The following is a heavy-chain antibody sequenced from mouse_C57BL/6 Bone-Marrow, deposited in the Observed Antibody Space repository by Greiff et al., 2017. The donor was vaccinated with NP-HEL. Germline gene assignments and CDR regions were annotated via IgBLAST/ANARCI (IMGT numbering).Heavy chain of an antibody. Sequence: VMLVESGAELARPGASVKLSCKASGYTFTSYGISWVKQRTGQGLEWIGEIYPRSGNTYYNEKFKGKATLTADKSSSTAYMELRSLTSEDSAVYFCARRGGTYFDYWGQGTTLTVSS. CDR2: IYPRSGNT. V-gene: IGHV1-81*01. D-gene: IGHD4-1*01. CDR1: GYTFTSYG. CDR3: ARRGGTYFDY. J-gene: IGHJ2*01.